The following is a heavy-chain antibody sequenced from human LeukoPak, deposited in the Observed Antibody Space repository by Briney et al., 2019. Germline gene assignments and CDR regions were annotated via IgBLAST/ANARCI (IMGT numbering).Heavy chain of an antibody. CDR3: ARDKSNKGHDC. V-gene: IGHV3-11*01. CDR2: VSNGGSSSI. Sequence: GGSLRLSCAASGFTLSDYYMIWIRQAPGRGLEWVSYVSNGGSSSILYADSVKGRFTVFRDYAKNSLYLQMNSLRADDTGVYYCARDKSNKGHDCWGQGTLVTVSS. CDR1: GFTLSDYY. J-gene: IGHJ4*02.